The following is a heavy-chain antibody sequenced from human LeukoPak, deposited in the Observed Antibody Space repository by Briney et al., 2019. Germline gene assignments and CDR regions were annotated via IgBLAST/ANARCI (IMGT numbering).Heavy chain of an antibody. CDR2: IRSKAYGGTT. CDR1: GFTFGDYA. V-gene: IGHV3-49*04. J-gene: IGHJ4*02. CDR3: ARAAPHFDY. Sequence: GGSLRLSCTASGFTFGDYAMSWVRQAPGKGLEWVGFIRSKAYGGTTEYAASVKGRFTISRDDSKSIAYLQMNSLKTEDTAVYYCARAAPHFDYWGQGTLVTVSS.